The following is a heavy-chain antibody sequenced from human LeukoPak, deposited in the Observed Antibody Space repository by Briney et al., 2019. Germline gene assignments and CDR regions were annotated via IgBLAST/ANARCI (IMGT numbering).Heavy chain of an antibody. V-gene: IGHV4-34*01. D-gene: IGHD1-1*01. CDR1: GGSFSGYY. CDR3: ARAGWATGTPIDY. J-gene: IGHJ4*02. CDR2: INHSGST. Sequence: SETLSLTCAVYGGSFSGYYWSWIRQPPGKGLEWIGEINHSGSTNYNPSLKSRVTISVDTSKNQFSLKLSSVTAADTAVYYCARAGWATGTPIDYWGQGTLVTVSS.